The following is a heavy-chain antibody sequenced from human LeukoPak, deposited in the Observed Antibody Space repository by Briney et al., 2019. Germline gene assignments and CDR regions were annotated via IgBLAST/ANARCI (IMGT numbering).Heavy chain of an antibody. J-gene: IGHJ4*02. CDR1: GGSISSSSYY. Sequence: SETLSLTCTVSGGSISSSSYYWGWIRQPPGKGLEWIGSIYYSGSTYYNPSLKSRVTISVDTSKNQFSLKLSSVTAADTAVYYCARDKDNWNDGGFDYWGQGTLVTVSS. CDR3: ARDKDNWNDGGFDY. D-gene: IGHD1-1*01. CDR2: IYYSGST. V-gene: IGHV4-39*07.